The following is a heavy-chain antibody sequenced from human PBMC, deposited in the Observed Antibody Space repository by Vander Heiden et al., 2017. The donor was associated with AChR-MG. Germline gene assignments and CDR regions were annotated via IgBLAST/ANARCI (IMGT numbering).Heavy chain of an antibody. Sequence: EVQLVESGGGLVQPGGSLRLSCAASGFTFSSYWMSWVRQAPGKGLEGVANRKQDGSEKYYVDSVKGRFTISRDNAKNSLYLQMNSLRAEDTAVYYCAREFLVVVPAYYYYYMDVWGKGTTVTVSS. J-gene: IGHJ6*03. V-gene: IGHV3-7*01. CDR3: AREFLVVVPAYYYYYMDV. D-gene: IGHD2-2*01. CDR2: RKQDGSEK. CDR1: GFTFSSYW.